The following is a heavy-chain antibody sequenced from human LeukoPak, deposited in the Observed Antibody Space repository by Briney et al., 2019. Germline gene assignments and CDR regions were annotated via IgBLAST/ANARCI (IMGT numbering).Heavy chain of an antibody. V-gene: IGHV4-61*02. CDR1: GGSISSGSYY. CDR3: AREKSAGYSSGWYQGVFDY. CDR2: IYTSGST. Sequence: SQTLSLTCTVSGGSISSGSYYWSWIRQPAGKGLEWIGRIYTSGSTNYNPSLKSRVTISVDTSKNQFSLKLSSVTAADTAVYYCAREKSAGYSSGWYQGVFDYWGQGTLVTVSS. D-gene: IGHD6-19*01. J-gene: IGHJ4*02.